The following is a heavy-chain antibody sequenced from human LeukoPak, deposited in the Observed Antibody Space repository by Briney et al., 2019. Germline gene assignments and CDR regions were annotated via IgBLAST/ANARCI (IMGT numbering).Heavy chain of an antibody. J-gene: IGHJ3*02. CDR3: ARGDGVTPPYAFDI. Sequence: PGGSLRLSCAASGFTFSSYSMNWVRQAPGKGLQWVSSISSSRSYIYYPDSVKGRSTISRDNAKNSLYLQINSLRGEDTAVYYCARGDGVTPPYAFDIWGQGTMVTVSS. V-gene: IGHV3-21*01. CDR2: ISSSRSYI. CDR1: GFTFSSYS.